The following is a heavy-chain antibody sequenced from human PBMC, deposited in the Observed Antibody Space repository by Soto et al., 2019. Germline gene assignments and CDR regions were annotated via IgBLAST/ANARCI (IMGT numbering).Heavy chain of an antibody. CDR2: IYHSGST. D-gene: IGHD3-10*01. Sequence: QVQLQESGPGLVKPSGTLSLTCAVSSGSISSSNWWSWVRQPPGKGLEWIGEIYHSGSTNYNPSLKIRVTISVDKSKNQFSLKLSSVTAADTAVYYCARGGFTMVRGVIPTDAFDIWGQGTMVTVSS. CDR1: SGSISSSNW. CDR3: ARGGFTMVRGVIPTDAFDI. J-gene: IGHJ3*02. V-gene: IGHV4-4*02.